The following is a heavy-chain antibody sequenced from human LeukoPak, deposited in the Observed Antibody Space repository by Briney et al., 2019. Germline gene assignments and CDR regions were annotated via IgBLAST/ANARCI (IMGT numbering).Heavy chain of an antibody. CDR3: ARDRYCSSTSCYAGSLYYYYYGMDV. Sequence: ASVKVSCKASGYTFTSYGISWVRQAPGQGLEWMGWISAYNGNTNYAQKLQGRVTMTTDTSTSTAYMELRSLRSDDTAVYYCARDRYCSSTSCYAGSLYYYYYGMDVWGQGTTVTVSS. CDR2: ISAYNGNT. V-gene: IGHV1-18*01. J-gene: IGHJ6*02. CDR1: GYTFTSYG. D-gene: IGHD2-2*01.